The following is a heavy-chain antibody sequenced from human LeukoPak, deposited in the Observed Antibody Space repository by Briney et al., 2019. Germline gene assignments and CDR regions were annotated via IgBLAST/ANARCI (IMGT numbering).Heavy chain of an antibody. CDR2: IYTSGST. CDR1: GGSISSYY. Sequence: PSETLSLTCTVSGGSISSYYWSWIRQPAGKGLEWIGRIYTSGSTNYNPSLKSRVTMSVDTSKNQFSLKLSSVTAAGTAVYYCARVGVDYGDYYYYMDVWGKGTTVTVSS. V-gene: IGHV4-4*07. J-gene: IGHJ6*03. CDR3: ARVGVDYGDYYYYMDV. D-gene: IGHD4-17*01.